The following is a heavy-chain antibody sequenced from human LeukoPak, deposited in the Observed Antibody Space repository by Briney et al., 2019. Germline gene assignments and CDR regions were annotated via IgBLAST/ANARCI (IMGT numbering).Heavy chain of an antibody. CDR1: GGSISSYY. V-gene: IGHV4-59*12. CDR3: ARETVAGTCFDY. D-gene: IGHD6-19*01. Sequence: SETLSLTCTVSGGSISSYYWSWIRQPPGKGLEWIGYIYYSGSTNYSPSLKSRVTISVDTSKNQFSLKLSSVTAADTAVYYCARETVAGTCFDYWGQGTLVTVSS. J-gene: IGHJ4*02. CDR2: IYYSGST.